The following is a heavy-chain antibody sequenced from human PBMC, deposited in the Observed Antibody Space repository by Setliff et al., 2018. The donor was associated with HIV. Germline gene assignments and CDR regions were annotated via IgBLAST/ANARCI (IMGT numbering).Heavy chain of an antibody. Sequence: SETLSLTCTVSGGSISSHYWSWIRQPPGKGLEWMGSIYYSGSTNYNPSLKSRVTISVDTSKNQFSLMLGSMTAADTAVYYCARATDYDSSGYYSLNFDYWGQGTLVTVSS. CDR1: GGSISSHY. D-gene: IGHD3-22*01. CDR2: IYYSGST. V-gene: IGHV4-59*08. J-gene: IGHJ4*02. CDR3: ARATDYDSSGYYSLNFDY.